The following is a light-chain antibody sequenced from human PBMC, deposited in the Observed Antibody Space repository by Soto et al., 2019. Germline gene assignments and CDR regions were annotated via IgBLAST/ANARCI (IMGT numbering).Light chain of an antibody. CDR1: QSLSSN. V-gene: IGKV3-15*01. J-gene: IGKJ1*01. CDR2: DPS. Sequence: EIVMTQSPATLSVSPGERATLSCRASQSLSSNLAWYQQKPGQAPRLLIYDPSTRATGIPARFSGSGSGTEFTLTINPLQSEDFAVYYCQQYNNWWTFGQGTKVEIK. CDR3: QQYNNWWT.